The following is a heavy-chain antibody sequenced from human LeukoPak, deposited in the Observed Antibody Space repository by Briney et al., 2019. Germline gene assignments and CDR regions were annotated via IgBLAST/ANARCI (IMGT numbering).Heavy chain of an antibody. Sequence: GESLKISCEGSGYSFTTYWIGWVRQMPGKGLEWMGIIYPGGSDTRYSPSFQGQVTISTDKSITTAYLQWSSLKASDTAMYYCARAAGVDADFFDYWGQGTPVIVSS. CDR2: IYPGGSDT. CDR3: ARAAGVDADFFDY. V-gene: IGHV5-51*01. J-gene: IGHJ4*02. D-gene: IGHD3-3*01. CDR1: GYSFTTYW.